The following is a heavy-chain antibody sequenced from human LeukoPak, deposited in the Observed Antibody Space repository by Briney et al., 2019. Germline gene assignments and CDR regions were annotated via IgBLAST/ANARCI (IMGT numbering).Heavy chain of an antibody. Sequence: SETLSLTCTVSGGSISSYYWSWIRQPPGKGLEWIGYIYTSGSTNYNPSLKSRVTISVDTSKNQFSLKLSSVTAADTAVYYCARLQFHYASTVPHYYYMDVWGKGTTVTVS. CDR2: IYTSGST. J-gene: IGHJ6*03. D-gene: IGHD4-17*01. CDR1: GGSISSYY. V-gene: IGHV4-4*09. CDR3: ARLQFHYASTVPHYYYMDV.